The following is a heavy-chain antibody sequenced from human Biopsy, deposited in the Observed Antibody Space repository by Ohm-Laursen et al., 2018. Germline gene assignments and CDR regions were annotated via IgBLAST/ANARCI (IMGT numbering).Heavy chain of an antibody. CDR3: VRGVDYYDPYHYYALDV. CDR1: GESFNGYY. J-gene: IGHJ6*02. V-gene: IGHV4-34*01. D-gene: IGHD3-22*01. Sequence: SDTLSLTWAVYGESFNGYYWSWIRQTPGKGLEWIGEINHSGRTNYNSSLKSRVTISVDTSKNQFSLKVRSVTAADTAAYYCVRGVDYYDPYHYYALDVWGQGTTVTVSS. CDR2: INHSGRT.